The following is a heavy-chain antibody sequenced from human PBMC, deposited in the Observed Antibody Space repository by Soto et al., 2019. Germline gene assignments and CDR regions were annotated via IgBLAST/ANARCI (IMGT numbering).Heavy chain of an antibody. CDR2: ISAYNGNT. Sequence: ASVKVSCKASGYTFTSYGISWVRQAPGQGLEWMGWISAYNGNTNYAQKLQGRVTMTTDTSTSTAYMELRSLRSDDTAVYYCTKLRTSSWYVLFDPWGQGTPVTVSS. V-gene: IGHV1-18*01. CDR3: TKLRTSSWYVLFDP. CDR1: GYTFTSYG. J-gene: IGHJ5*02. D-gene: IGHD2-2*01.